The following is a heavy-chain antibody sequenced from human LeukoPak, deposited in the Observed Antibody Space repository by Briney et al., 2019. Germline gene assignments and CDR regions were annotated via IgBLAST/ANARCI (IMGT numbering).Heavy chain of an antibody. CDR3: ARDTFWLGKYYFDY. CDR2: IYTSGST. CDR1: GGSISTYY. D-gene: IGHD3-9*01. V-gene: IGHV4-4*07. Sequence: SETLSLTCTVSGGSISTYYWSWIRQPAGKRLEWIGRIYTSGSTSYNPSLKSRVTMSVDTSKKQFSLKLNSVTAADTAVYYCARDTFWLGKYYFDYWGQGTLVTVSS. J-gene: IGHJ4*02.